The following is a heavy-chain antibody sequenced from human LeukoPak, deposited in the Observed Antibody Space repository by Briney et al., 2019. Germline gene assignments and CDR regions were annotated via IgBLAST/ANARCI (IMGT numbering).Heavy chain of an antibody. Sequence: PSETLSLTCAVYGGSFSGYYWSWIRQPPGKGLEWIGEINHSGSTNYNPSLKSRVTISVDTSKNQFSLKLSSVTAADTAVYYCARVGTSYYGMDVWGQGTTVTVSS. V-gene: IGHV4-34*01. D-gene: IGHD2-2*01. J-gene: IGHJ6*02. CDR1: GGSFSGYY. CDR3: ARVGTSYYGMDV. CDR2: INHSGST.